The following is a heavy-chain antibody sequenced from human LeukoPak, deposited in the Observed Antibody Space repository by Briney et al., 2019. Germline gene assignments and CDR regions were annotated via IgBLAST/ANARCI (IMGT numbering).Heavy chain of an antibody. J-gene: IGHJ4*02. CDR1: GYSISSGYY. V-gene: IGHV4-38-2*02. CDR3: ARGSYYGSGSYYNRAYYFDY. CDR2: IYHSGST. Sequence: SETLSLTXTVSGYSISSGYYWGWIRQPPGKGLEWIGSIYHSGSTYYNPSLKSRVTISVDTSKNQFSLKLSSATAADTAVYYCARGSYYGSGSYYNRAYYFDYWGQGTLVTVSS. D-gene: IGHD3-10*01.